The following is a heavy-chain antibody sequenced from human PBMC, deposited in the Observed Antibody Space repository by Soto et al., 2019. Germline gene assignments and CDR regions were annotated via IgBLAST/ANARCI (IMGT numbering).Heavy chain of an antibody. D-gene: IGHD3-3*01. CDR3: ATRYDFWSGYYRNYYYYGMDV. CDR1: GYTFTSYD. CDR2: FDPEDGET. J-gene: IGHJ6*02. V-gene: IGHV1-24*01. Sequence: ASVKVSCKASGYTFTSYDINWVRQAPGKGLEWMGGFDPEDGETIYAQKFQGRVTMTEDTSTDTAYMELSSLRSEDTAVYYCATRYDFWSGYYRNYYYYGMDVWGQGTTVTVSS.